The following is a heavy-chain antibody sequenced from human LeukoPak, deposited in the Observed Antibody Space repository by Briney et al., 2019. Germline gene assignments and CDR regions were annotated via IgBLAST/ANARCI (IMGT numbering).Heavy chain of an antibody. CDR2: IRYDETTE. J-gene: IGHJ5*02. D-gene: IGHD5-18*01. Sequence: GGSLRLSCAAFDFTFSSYGMHWVRQGPGKGLEWVSFIRYDETTEYYADSVKGRFTISRDNSRSTLFLQMNSLRGEDTAIYYCATYRQVMLPFEAWGQGTLVTVSS. V-gene: IGHV3-30*02. CDR1: DFTFSSYG. CDR3: ATYRQVMLPFEA.